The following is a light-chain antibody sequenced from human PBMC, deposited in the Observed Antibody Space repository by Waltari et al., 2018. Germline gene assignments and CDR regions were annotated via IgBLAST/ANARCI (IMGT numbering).Light chain of an antibody. Sequence: QSALTQPASVSGSPGQSITISCPGTSRDVGGYNYVSWYQQHPGKAPKLTIYEVSNRPSGVSNRFAGSKSGNTASLTISGLQAEDEADYYCSSYTSSSTLLMFGGGTKLTVL. CDR2: EVS. CDR3: SSYTSSSTLLM. CDR1: SRDVGGYNY. V-gene: IGLV2-14*01. J-gene: IGLJ3*02.